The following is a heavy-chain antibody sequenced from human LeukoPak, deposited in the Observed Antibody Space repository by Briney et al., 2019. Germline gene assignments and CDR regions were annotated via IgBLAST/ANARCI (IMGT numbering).Heavy chain of an antibody. Sequence: TETLYLTCAVSGGSISSNNWWGWVRQPPGKGLEWIGEIYHSGSPNYNPSLKSRVTISVDKSRNHFSLNLSSVTAADTAVYYCARVNINNWHSCDYWGQGTLVTVSS. J-gene: IGHJ4*02. CDR1: GGSISSNNW. V-gene: IGHV4-4*02. D-gene: IGHD1-1*01. CDR3: ARVNINNWHSCDY. CDR2: IYHSGSP.